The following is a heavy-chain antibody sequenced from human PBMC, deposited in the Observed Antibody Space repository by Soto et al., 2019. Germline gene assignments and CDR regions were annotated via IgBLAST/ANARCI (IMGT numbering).Heavy chain of an antibody. Sequence: SVKVSCKASGGTFSSYAISWVRQAPGQGLEWMGGIIPIFGTANYAQKFQGRVTITADESTSTAYMELSSLRSEDTAVYYCARLYCSGGSCYHYYYGMDVWGQGTTVTVSS. CDR3: ARLYCSGGSCYHYYYGMDV. V-gene: IGHV1-69*13. CDR2: IIPIFGTA. J-gene: IGHJ6*02. D-gene: IGHD2-15*01. CDR1: GGTFSSYA.